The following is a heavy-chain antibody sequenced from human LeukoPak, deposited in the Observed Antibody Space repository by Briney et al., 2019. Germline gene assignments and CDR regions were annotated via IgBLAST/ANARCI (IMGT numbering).Heavy chain of an antibody. CDR3: ARGVKGYYDSSGYYSPFDY. D-gene: IGHD3-22*01. CDR1: GGSISSGGYY. V-gene: IGHV4-34*01. Sequence: SETLSLTCAVSGGSISSGGYYWSWIRQPPGKGLEWIGEINHSGSTNYNPSLKSRVTISVDTSKNQFSLKLSSVTAADTAVYYCARGVKGYYDSSGYYSPFDYWGQGTLVTVSS. J-gene: IGHJ4*02. CDR2: INHSGST.